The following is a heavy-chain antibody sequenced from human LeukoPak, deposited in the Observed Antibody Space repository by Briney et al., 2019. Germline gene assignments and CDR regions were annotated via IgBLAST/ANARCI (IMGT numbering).Heavy chain of an antibody. CDR1: GDSVSSNSAA. CDR2: TYYRSKWYN. CDR3: ARVSGDYYDSSGYYRGPNYYFDY. D-gene: IGHD3-22*01. Sequence: SQTLSLTCAISGDSVSSNSAAWNWIRQSPSRGLEWLGRTYYRSKWYNDYAVSVKSRITINPDTSKNQFSLQLNSVTPEDTAVYYCARVSGDYYDSSGYYRGPNYYFDYWGQGTLVTVSS. J-gene: IGHJ4*02. V-gene: IGHV6-1*01.